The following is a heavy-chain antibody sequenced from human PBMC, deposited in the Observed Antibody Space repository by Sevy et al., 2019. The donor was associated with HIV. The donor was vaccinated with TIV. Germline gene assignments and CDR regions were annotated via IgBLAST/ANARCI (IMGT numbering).Heavy chain of an antibody. Sequence: ASVKVSCKASGGTFSSYAISWVRQAPGQGLEWMGGIIPIFGTENYAQKFHGRVTITADESTGKAYMELSSLRSEDTAVYYYARKMKQSHYYYGMDVWGQGTTVTVSS. CDR3: ARKMKQSHYYYGMDV. D-gene: IGHD6-19*01. J-gene: IGHJ6*02. CDR1: GGTFSSYA. V-gene: IGHV1-69*13. CDR2: IIPIFGTE.